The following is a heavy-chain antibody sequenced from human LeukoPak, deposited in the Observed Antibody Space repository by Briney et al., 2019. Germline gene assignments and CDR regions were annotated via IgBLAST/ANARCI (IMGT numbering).Heavy chain of an antibody. J-gene: IGHJ6*03. D-gene: IGHD6-19*01. Sequence: KTSETLSLTCTVSGGSISSSSYYWGWIRQPPGKGLEWFGSIYYSGSTYYNPSLKSRVTISADTSKNQFSLKLSSVTAADTAVYYCARITNSSGWYYYYYYYMDVWGKGTTVTVSS. CDR2: IYYSGST. V-gene: IGHV4-39*01. CDR1: GGSISSSSYY. CDR3: ARITNSSGWYYYYYYYMDV.